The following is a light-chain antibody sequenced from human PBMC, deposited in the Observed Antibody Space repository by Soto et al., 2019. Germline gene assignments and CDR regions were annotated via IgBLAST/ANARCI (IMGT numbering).Light chain of an antibody. V-gene: IGLV2-11*01. CDR3: CSYAGSYTVV. CDR1: SSDVGGYNY. J-gene: IGLJ2*01. Sequence: QSALTQPRSVSGSPGQSVTISCTGTSSDVGGYNYVSWYQQHPGKAPKLMIYDVSKRPSGVPDRFSGSKSGNTASLTISGLQAEDEADYSCCSYAGSYTVVFGGGTKVPVL. CDR2: DVS.